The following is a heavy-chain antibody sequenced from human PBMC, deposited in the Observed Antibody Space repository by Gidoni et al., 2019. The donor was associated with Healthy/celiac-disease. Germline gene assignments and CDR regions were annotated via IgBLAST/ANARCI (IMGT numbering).Heavy chain of an antibody. D-gene: IGHD5-12*01. V-gene: IGHV3-33*01. CDR3: AREGERLEMATDY. CDR1: GFTFSSYG. J-gene: IGHJ4*02. CDR2: IWYDGRNK. Sequence: QVQLVESGVGVVQPGRSLRLSCAASGFTFSSYGMPWVRQAPGKGLAWVAVIWYDGRNKYYADSVKGRFTISRDNSKNTLYLQMNSLRAEDTAVDYCAREGERLEMATDYWGQGTLVTVSS.